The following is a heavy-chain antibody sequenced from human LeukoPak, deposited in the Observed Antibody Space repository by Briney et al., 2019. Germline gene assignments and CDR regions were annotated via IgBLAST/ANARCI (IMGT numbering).Heavy chain of an antibody. CDR3: ARDGYHSSSWY. J-gene: IGHJ4*02. V-gene: IGHV1-69*04. D-gene: IGHD6-13*01. CDR1: GGTFSSYA. CDR2: IIPILGIA. Sequence: SVKVSCKASGGTFSSYAISWVRQAPGQGLEWMGRIIPILGIANYAQKFQGRVTITADKSTSTAYMELSSLRSEDTAVYYCARDGYHSSSWYWGQETLVTVSS.